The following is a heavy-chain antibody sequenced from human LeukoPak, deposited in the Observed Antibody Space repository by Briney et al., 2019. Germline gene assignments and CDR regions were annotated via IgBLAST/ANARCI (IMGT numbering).Heavy chain of an antibody. V-gene: IGHV4-39*07. CDR2: IYYSGST. Sequence: SETLSLTCTVSGGSISSSSYYWGWIRQPPGKGLEWIGSIYYSGSTYYNPSLKSRVTISVDTSKNQFSLKLSSVTAADTAVYYCARELWFGDSYAFDIWGQGTMVTVSS. D-gene: IGHD3-10*01. CDR3: ARELWFGDSYAFDI. J-gene: IGHJ3*02. CDR1: GGSISSSSYY.